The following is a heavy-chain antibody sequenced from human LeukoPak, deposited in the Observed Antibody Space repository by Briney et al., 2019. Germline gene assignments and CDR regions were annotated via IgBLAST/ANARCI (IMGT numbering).Heavy chain of an antibody. CDR2: INWNGGST. D-gene: IGHD6-13*01. Sequence: GGSLRLSCAASGFTFDDYGMSWVRQAPGKGLEWVSGINWNGGSTGYADSAKGRFTISRDNAKNSLYLQMNSLRAEDTALYHCAMGQQLAQFDYWGQGTLVTVSS. CDR1: GFTFDDYG. J-gene: IGHJ4*02. CDR3: AMGQQLAQFDY. V-gene: IGHV3-20*01.